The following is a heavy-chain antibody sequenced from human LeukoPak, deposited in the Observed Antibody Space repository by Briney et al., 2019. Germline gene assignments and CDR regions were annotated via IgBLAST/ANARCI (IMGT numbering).Heavy chain of an antibody. CDR3: ARESTTVQGTDDY. D-gene: IGHD4-11*01. Sequence: KPSETLSLTCAVYGGSFSGYYWSWIRQPPGKGLEWIGKINHSGSTNYNPSLKSRVTISVDTSKNQFSLKLSSVTAADTAVYYCARESTTVQGTDDYWGQGTLVTVSS. CDR1: GGSFSGYY. CDR2: INHSGST. J-gene: IGHJ4*02. V-gene: IGHV4-34*01.